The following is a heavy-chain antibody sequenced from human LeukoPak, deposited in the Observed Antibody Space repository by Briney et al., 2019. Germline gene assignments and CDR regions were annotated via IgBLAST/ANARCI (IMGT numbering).Heavy chain of an antibody. CDR1: GYTFTSYY. D-gene: IGHD3-22*01. V-gene: IGHV1-46*01. CDR2: INPSAGSI. Sequence: ASVKVSCRASGYTFTSYYVNWVRQAPGQGLEWMGIINPSAGSISYAQKFQGRVTMTRDTSTSTVYMELSSLRSEDTAVYYCARGYYDSSGPTSYYYYGMDVWGQGTTVTVSS. J-gene: IGHJ6*02. CDR3: ARGYYDSSGPTSYYYYGMDV.